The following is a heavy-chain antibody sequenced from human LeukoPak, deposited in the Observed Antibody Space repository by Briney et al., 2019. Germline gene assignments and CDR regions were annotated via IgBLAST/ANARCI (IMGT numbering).Heavy chain of an antibody. D-gene: IGHD3-22*01. V-gene: IGHV3-21*01. CDR1: GFTFSSYS. CDR3: ARVSIVVVQLFDY. J-gene: IGHJ4*02. Sequence: GGSLRLSCAASGFTFSSYSMNWVRQAPGKGLEWVSSISSSSSYIYYADSVKGRFTISRDNAKNSLYLQMNSLRAGDTAVYYCARVSIVVVQLFDYWGQGTLVTVSS. CDR2: ISSSSSYI.